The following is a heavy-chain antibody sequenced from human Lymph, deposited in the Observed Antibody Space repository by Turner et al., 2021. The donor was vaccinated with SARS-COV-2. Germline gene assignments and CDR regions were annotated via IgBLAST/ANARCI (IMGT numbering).Heavy chain of an antibody. CDR2: ISYDGSNK. D-gene: IGHD3-22*01. J-gene: IGHJ4*02. CDR1: GFTFSSYA. CDR3: ATLFTIPYYSDSSGYYTDY. V-gene: IGHV3-30*04. Sequence: VQLVESGGGVVRPGRSLRLSCAASGFTFSSYAMHWVRQAPGKGLEWVAVISYDGSNKYYADSVKGRFTISRDNSKNTLYLQVNSLRAEDTAVFYCATLFTIPYYSDSSGYYTDYWGQGTLVTVSS.